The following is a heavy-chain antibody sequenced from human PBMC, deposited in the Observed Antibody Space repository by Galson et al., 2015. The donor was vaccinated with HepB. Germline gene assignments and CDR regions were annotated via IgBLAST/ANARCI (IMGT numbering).Heavy chain of an antibody. J-gene: IGHJ5*02. V-gene: IGHV3-23*01. D-gene: IGHD3-22*01. CDR3: AKDSEVVVITPGWFDP. Sequence: SLRLSCAASGFTFSSYAMSWVRQAPGKGLEWVSAISGSGGSTYYADSVKGRFTISRDNSKNTLYLQMNSLRAEDTAVYYCAKDSEVVVITPGWFDPWGQGTLVTVSS. CDR1: GFTFSSYA. CDR2: ISGSGGST.